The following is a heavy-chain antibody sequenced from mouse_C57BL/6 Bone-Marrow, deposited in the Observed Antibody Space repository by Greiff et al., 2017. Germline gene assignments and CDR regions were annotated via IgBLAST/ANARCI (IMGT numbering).Heavy chain of an antibody. CDR1: GFTFSDYG. CDR2: ISSGSSTI. D-gene: IGHD1-1*02. Sequence: EVKLVESGGGLVKPGGSLKLSCAASGFTFSDYGMHWVRQAPEKGLEWVAYISSGSSTIYYADTVKGRFTISRDNAKNTLFLQMTSLRSEDTAMYYCARYGLYYAMDYWGQGTSVTVSS. CDR3: ARYGLYYAMDY. V-gene: IGHV5-17*01. J-gene: IGHJ4*01.